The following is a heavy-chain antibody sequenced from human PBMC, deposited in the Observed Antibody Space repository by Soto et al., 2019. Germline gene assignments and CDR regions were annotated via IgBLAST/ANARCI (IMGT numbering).Heavy chain of an antibody. Sequence: QVQLQESGPGLVKPSETLSLTCTVSGGSVSSGSYYWSWIRQPPGKGLEWIGYIYYSGSTNYNPYRKSQATTTVDPSKNQFSLKLSSVTAADTAVYCCARGSRESSGYYEAYAFDIWGQGTMVTVSS. CDR3: ARGSRESSGYYEAYAFDI. V-gene: IGHV4-61*01. CDR1: GGSVSSGSYY. D-gene: IGHD3-22*01. J-gene: IGHJ3*02. CDR2: IYYSGST.